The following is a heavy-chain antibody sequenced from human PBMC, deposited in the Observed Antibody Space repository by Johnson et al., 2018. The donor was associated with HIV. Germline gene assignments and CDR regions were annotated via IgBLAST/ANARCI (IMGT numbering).Heavy chain of an antibody. J-gene: IGHJ3*02. CDR2: ISYDGSNK. D-gene: IGHD2-2*01. Sequence: QVQLVESGGGLVQPGGSLRLSCAASGFTFSSYAMHWVRQAPGKGLEWVAVISYDGSNKYYADSVKGRFTISRDNSKNSLYLQMNSLRAEDTAVYYCARNGLIPAAKGVAFDIWGHGTTVTVSS. V-gene: IGHV3-30-3*01. CDR3: ARNGLIPAAKGVAFDI. CDR1: GFTFSSYA.